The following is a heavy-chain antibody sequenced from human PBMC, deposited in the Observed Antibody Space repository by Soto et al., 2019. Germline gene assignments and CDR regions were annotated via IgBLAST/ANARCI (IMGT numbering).Heavy chain of an antibody. CDR3: VGGQYYFDY. CDR1: GFPCTSYG. V-gene: IGHV3-30*03. D-gene: IGHD3-10*01. J-gene: IGHJ4*02. Sequence: QVQLVESGGGVVQPGRSLRLSCAASGFPCTSYGMHWVREGPEKGLEWVAIITYDRSDKYYADSVKGRFTISRDNSKNTRSLQRNSLSPEDTALYYCVGGQYYFDYRGQGTLVIVSS. CDR2: ITYDRSDK.